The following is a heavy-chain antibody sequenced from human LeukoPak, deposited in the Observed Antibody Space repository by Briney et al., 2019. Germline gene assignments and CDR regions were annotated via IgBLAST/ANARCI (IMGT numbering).Heavy chain of an antibody. J-gene: IGHJ4*01. CDR1: GFTFSRYW. CDR2: INSDGSST. D-gene: IGHD3-22*01. Sequence: GGSLRLSCAASGFTFSRYWMHWVRQAPGKGPLWVSRINSDGSSTKYADTVEGRFVIPRDNARNILYLQMNSLRAEDTAVYYCARDYDPDYYDGSGYSDYWGQGTRVTVSS. CDR3: ARDYDPDYYDGSGYSDY. V-gene: IGHV3-74*03.